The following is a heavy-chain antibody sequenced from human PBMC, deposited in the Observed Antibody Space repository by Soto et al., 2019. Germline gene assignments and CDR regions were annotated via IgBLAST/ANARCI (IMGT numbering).Heavy chain of an antibody. CDR2: INPNSGGT. J-gene: IGHJ6*02. D-gene: IGHD3-3*01. Sequence: ASVKVSCKASGYTFTGYYMHWVRQAPGQGLEWMGWINPNSGGTNYAQKLKGWVTMTRDTSISTAYMKLSSLRSEDTAVYNSERVGNFGVVALGRYYYGMDVWGQGTTVTVSS. CDR1: GYTFTGYY. CDR3: ERVGNFGVVALGRYYYGMDV. V-gene: IGHV1-2*04.